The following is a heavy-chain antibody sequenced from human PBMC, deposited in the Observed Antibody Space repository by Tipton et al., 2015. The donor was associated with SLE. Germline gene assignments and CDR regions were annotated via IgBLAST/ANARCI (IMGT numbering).Heavy chain of an antibody. J-gene: IGHJ4*02. Sequence: LRLSCAASGLTFNTYVMSWVRQAPGKGLEWIGNIHKSGSTNYNTSLRRRVTISIDTSKNQFSLRLRSVTAADTAVYYCARRVYFGAGSHDTWGQGILVTVSS. CDR3: ARRVYFGAGSHDT. CDR1: GLTFNTYV. CDR2: IHKSGST. D-gene: IGHD3-10*01. V-gene: IGHV4-4*09.